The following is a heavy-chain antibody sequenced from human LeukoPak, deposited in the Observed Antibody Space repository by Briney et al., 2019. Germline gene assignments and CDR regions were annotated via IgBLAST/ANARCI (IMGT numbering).Heavy chain of an antibody. V-gene: IGHV3-21*01. Sequence: GGSLRLSCAASGFNFNTYNMNWVRQAPGKGLEWVSSIRSSNNYIHYADSVRGRFTISRDNAKNALYLQVNSLRAEDTAVYYCPRSHLVYPISYYFDYWGQGTLVTVSS. J-gene: IGHJ4*02. CDR3: PRSHLVYPISYYFDY. CDR1: GFNFNTYN. CDR2: IRSSNNYI. D-gene: IGHD1-14*01.